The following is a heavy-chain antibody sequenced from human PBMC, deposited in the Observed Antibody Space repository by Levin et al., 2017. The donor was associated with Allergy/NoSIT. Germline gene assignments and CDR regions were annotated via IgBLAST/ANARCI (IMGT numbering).Heavy chain of an antibody. Sequence: GGSLRLSCAASGFNFADAYMNWVRQAPGKGLEWVGRIVSKTAGEKINSAAPVQGRFIVSRDDSKNTLYLQMNSLKIEDTGVYYCTTLAHSSAWHGDTLDMWGQGTMVTVSS. CDR2: IVSKTAGEKI. J-gene: IGHJ3*02. CDR3: TTLAHSSAWHGDTLDM. CDR1: GFNFADAY. V-gene: IGHV3-15*07. D-gene: IGHD6-19*01.